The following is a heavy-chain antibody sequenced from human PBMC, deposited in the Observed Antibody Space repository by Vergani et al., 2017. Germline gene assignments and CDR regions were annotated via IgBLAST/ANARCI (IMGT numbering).Heavy chain of an antibody. V-gene: IGHV3-33*06. CDR2: IWYDGSNK. CDR3: AKDVSVADPTYYYGMDV. CDR1: GFTFSSYG. J-gene: IGHJ6*02. D-gene: IGHD6-19*01. Sequence: QVQPVESGGGVVQPGGSLRLSCAASGFTFSSYGMHWVRQAPGKGLEWVAVIWYDGSNKYYADSVKGRFTISRDNSKNTLYLQMNSLRAEDTAVYYCAKDVSVADPTYYYGMDVWGQGTTVTVSS.